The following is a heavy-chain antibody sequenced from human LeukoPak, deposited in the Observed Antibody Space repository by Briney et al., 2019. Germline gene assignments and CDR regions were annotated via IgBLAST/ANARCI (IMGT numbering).Heavy chain of an antibody. CDR3: ARRTYSSGWRSYYYYGMDV. J-gene: IGHJ6*02. V-gene: IGHV4-4*02. CDR1: GGSISSSNW. D-gene: IGHD6-19*01. Sequence: SETLSLICAVSGGSISSSNWWSWVRQPPGKGLEWIGEIYHSGSTNYNPSLKSRVTISVDKSKNQFSLKLSSVTAADTAVYYCARRTYSSGWRSYYYYGMDVWGQGTTVTVSS. CDR2: IYHSGST.